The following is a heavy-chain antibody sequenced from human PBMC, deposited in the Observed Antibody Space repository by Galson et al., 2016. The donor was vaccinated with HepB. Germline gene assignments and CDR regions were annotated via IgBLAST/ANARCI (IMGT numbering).Heavy chain of an antibody. CDR3: ARDLRLNRGKVVIHPGRMDV. CDR2: IYDSGST. Sequence: SETLSLTCTVSGGSINSYYWSWIRQPPGKGLEWIGYIYDSGSTNYNPSLKSRVTISVDTSKNQFSLRLSSVTAADTAVYYCARDLRLNRGKVVIHPGRMDVWGQGTTVTVSS. D-gene: IGHD3-10*01. V-gene: IGHV4-59*01. J-gene: IGHJ6*02. CDR1: GGSINSYY.